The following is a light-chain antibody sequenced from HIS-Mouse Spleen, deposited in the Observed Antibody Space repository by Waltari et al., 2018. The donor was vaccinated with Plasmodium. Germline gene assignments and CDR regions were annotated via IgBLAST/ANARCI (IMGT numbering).Light chain of an antibody. CDR2: DAS. CDR3: QQRSNWLT. CDR1: QSVSSY. J-gene: IGKJ4*01. Sequence: EIVLTQSPANLSLSPGEKATLSCRASQSVSSYLAWYQQNPGQAPSLLIDDASNRATGIPVRFSGSGSGKDFTLTSSSLETEDFAVYYCQQRSNWLTFGGGTKVEIK. V-gene: IGKV3-11*01.